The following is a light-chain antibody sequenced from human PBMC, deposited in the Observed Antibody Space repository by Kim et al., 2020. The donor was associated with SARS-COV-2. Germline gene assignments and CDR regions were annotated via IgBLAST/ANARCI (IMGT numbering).Light chain of an antibody. Sequence: SYELTQPPSVSVSPGQTASITCSGDKLEDKYASWYQQKPGQSPVLDIYQDSKRPSGTPERFPVSNSENTATLTITGTEAMDEADYYCQAWDSNWVFGGGT. J-gene: IGLJ3*02. CDR3: QAWDSNWV. CDR1: KLEDKY. V-gene: IGLV3-1*01. CDR2: QDS.